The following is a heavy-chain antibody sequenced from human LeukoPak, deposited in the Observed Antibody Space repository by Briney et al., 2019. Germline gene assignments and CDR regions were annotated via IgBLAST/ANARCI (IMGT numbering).Heavy chain of an antibody. CDR2: IHTSGST. J-gene: IGHJ6*03. Sequence: SETLSLTCTVSGGSVSSYYWSWIRQPAGKGLEWIGLIHTSGSTNYNPSLKSRVTMSVDTSKNQFSLKLRSVTAADTAVYYCARGEQLVLDYYYYYYMDVWGKGTTVTVSS. D-gene: IGHD6-13*01. CDR3: ARGEQLVLDYYYYYYMDV. CDR1: GGSVSSYY. V-gene: IGHV4-4*07.